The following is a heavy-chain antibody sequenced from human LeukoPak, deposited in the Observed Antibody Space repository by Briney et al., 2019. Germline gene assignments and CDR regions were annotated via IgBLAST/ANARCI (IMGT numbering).Heavy chain of an antibody. CDR2: INHSGST. CDR3: ARGRYYFDY. J-gene: IGHJ4*02. CDR1: GGSVSSGSYY. Sequence: SETLSLTCTVSGGSVSSGSYYWSWIRQPPGKGLEWIGEINHSGSTNYNPSLKSRVTISVDTSKNQFSLKLSSVTAADTAVYYCARGRYYFDYWGQGTLVTVSS. V-gene: IGHV4-39*07.